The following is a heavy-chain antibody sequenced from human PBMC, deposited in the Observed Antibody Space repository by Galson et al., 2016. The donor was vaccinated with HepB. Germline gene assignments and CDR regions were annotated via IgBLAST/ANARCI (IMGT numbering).Heavy chain of an antibody. Sequence: SLRLSCAASGFTFSTYSMNWVRQAPGKGPEWVSFISITSGYKSYADSLKGRVTISRDNAKNSLYLQMNSLRAEDTAVYYCARPPEGDRRYFDLWGRGTLVTVSS. CDR1: GFTFSTYS. D-gene: IGHD3-16*01. V-gene: IGHV3-21*01. J-gene: IGHJ2*01. CDR3: ARPPEGDRRYFDL. CDR2: ISITSGYK.